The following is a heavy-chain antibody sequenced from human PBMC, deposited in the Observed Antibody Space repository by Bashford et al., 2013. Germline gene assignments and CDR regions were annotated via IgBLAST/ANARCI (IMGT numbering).Heavy chain of an antibody. CDR3: ARAADSGYDRYYWYFDL. CDR1: GGSISSGGYY. J-gene: IGHJ2*01. D-gene: IGHD5-12*01. Sequence: SETLSLTCTVSGGSISSGGYYWSWIRQHPGKGLEWIGYIYYSGSTYYNPSLKSRVTISVDTSKNQFSLKLSSVTAADTAVYYCARAADSGYDRYYWYFDLWGLAPVVTVSS. CDR2: IYYSGST. V-gene: IGHV4-31*03.